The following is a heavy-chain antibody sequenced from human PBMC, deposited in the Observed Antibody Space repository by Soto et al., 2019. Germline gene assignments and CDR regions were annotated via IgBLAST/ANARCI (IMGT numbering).Heavy chain of an antibody. V-gene: IGHV4-59*08. CDR3: ARLPSYYYGMDV. Sequence: QVQLQESGPGLVKPSETLSLTCTVSGGSISSYYWSWIRQPPGKGLEWIGYIYYSGSTNYNPSLKRRVTISVDTSKNQFPLKLSSVTAADTAVYYCARLPSYYYGMDVWGQGTTVTVSS. CDR2: IYYSGST. J-gene: IGHJ6*02. CDR1: GGSISSYY.